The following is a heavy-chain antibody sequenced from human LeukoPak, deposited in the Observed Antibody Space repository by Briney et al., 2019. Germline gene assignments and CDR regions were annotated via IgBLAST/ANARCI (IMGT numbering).Heavy chain of an antibody. CDR1: GFTVSSNY. CDR2: IYSGGST. CDR3: ARDRGGYTYSHDY. D-gene: IGHD5-18*01. Sequence: GGSLRLSCAPSGFTVSSNYMSWVRQAPGKGLEWVSVIYSGGSTYYADSVKGRFTISRDNSKNTLYLQMNSLRAGDTAVYYCARDRGGYTYSHDYWGQGTLVTVSS. J-gene: IGHJ4*02. V-gene: IGHV3-53*01.